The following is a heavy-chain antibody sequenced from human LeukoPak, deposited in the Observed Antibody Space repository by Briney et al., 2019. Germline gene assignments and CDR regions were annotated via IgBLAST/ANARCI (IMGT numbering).Heavy chain of an antibody. Sequence: PGGSLRLSCAASGFTFSNYDMHWVRRAPDKGLEWVAVIWYDGSNKYYADSVKGRFTISRDNSKNTLYLQMNSLRAEDTAVYYCAKDATYDFWSGYGPPRDWFDPWGQGTLVTVSS. CDR2: IWYDGSNK. CDR3: AKDATYDFWSGYGPPRDWFDP. CDR1: GFTFSNYD. V-gene: IGHV3-33*06. D-gene: IGHD3-3*01. J-gene: IGHJ5*02.